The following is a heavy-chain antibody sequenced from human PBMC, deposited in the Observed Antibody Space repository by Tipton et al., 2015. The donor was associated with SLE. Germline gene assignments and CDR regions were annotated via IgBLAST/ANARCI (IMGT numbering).Heavy chain of an antibody. D-gene: IGHD1-14*01. Sequence: SLRLSCAVSGFIFYAYWMHWVRLTPGKGLVWVARINGDGTRTTYADSVKGRFTISRDNAKNTLYLQMSSLRVEDTAVYYCAREGSEDLDYWGRGTLVTVSS. CDR2: INGDGTRT. CDR3: AREGSEDLDY. V-gene: IGHV3-74*03. J-gene: IGHJ4*02. CDR1: GFIFYAYW.